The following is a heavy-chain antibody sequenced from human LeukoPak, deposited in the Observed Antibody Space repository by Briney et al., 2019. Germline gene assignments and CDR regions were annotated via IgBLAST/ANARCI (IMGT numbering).Heavy chain of an antibody. CDR1: GGSISSHY. CDR2: IYYSGST. V-gene: IGHV4-59*11. J-gene: IGHJ1*01. D-gene: IGHD3-22*01. Sequence: PSETLSLTCTVSGGSISSHYWSWIRQPPGKGLEWIGYIYYSGSTNYNPSLKSRVTISVDTSKNQVSLKLSSVTAADTAVYYCATQANFYDSSGYFHHWGQGTLVTVSS. CDR3: ATQANFYDSSGYFHH.